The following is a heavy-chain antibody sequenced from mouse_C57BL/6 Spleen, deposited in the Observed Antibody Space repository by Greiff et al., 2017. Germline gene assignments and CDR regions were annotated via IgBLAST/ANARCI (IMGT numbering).Heavy chain of an antibody. J-gene: IGHJ4*01. V-gene: IGHV1-64*01. Sequence: VQLQQPGAELVKPGASVKLSCKASGYTFTSYWMHWVKQRPGQGLEWIGMIHPNSGSTNYNEKFKSKATLTVDKSSSTAYMQLSSLTSEDSAVYYCARKGPYDYSYYYAMDYWGQGTSVTVSS. D-gene: IGHD2-4*01. CDR3: ARKGPYDYSYYYAMDY. CDR2: IHPNSGST. CDR1: GYTFTSYW.